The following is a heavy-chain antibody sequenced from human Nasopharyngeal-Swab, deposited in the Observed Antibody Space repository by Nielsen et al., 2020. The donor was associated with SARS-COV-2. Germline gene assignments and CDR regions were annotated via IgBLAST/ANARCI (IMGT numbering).Heavy chain of an antibody. V-gene: IGHV4-59*01. CDR2: ISYSGTT. J-gene: IGHJ3*02. CDR3: ARSSRDWPPKRGTLDI. CDR1: GASISTYY. D-gene: IGHD2-21*02. Sequence: SETLSLTCTVSGASISTYYWSWIRQSPGTGLESIGCISYSGTTNYNPSLKNRVTISVDTPNNHLSLKLSSVTAADSAIYYCARSSRDWPPKRGTLDIWGQGTVVTVSS.